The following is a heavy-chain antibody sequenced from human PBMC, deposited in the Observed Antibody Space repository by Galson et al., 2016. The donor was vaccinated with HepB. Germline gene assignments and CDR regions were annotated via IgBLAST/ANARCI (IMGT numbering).Heavy chain of an antibody. CDR1: GDSSSNGDYY. J-gene: IGHJ3*02. CDR3: ARANADYSNALDI. Sequence: SETLSLTCTVSGDSSSNGDYYWSWIRQPPGKGLEWIGYIYNTGNTYYNPSLRSRLTISLDTSKNQFSLRLSSVTAADAAVFYCARANADYSNALDIWGQGTLVTVSS. V-gene: IGHV4-30-4*01. D-gene: IGHD6-13*01. CDR2: IYNTGNT.